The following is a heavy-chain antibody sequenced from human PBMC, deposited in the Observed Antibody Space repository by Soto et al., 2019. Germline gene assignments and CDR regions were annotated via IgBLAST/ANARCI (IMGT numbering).Heavy chain of an antibody. D-gene: IGHD2-2*01. CDR3: ARDGSTRRFDYYYYMDV. CDR1: GFTVSSNY. CDR2: IYSGGST. V-gene: IGHV3-53*04. J-gene: IGHJ6*03. Sequence: GGSLRLSCAASGFTVSSNYMSWVRQAPGKGLEWVSVIYSGGSTYYADSVKGRFTISRHNSKNTLYLQMNSLRAEDTAVYYCARDGSTRRFDYYYYMDVWGKGTTVTVPS.